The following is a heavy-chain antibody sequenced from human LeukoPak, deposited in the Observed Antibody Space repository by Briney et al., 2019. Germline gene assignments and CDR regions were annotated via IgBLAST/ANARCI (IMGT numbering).Heavy chain of an antibody. CDR3: AKDYRGPGAFDI. CDR1: GFTFSSYS. V-gene: IGHV3-23*01. Sequence: PGGSLRLSCAASGFTFSSYSMNWVRQAPGKGLEWVSAISGSGGSTYYADSVKGRFTISRDNSKNTLYLQMNSLRAEDTAVYYCAKDYRGPGAFDIWGQGTMVTVSS. CDR2: ISGSGGST. J-gene: IGHJ3*02. D-gene: IGHD1-26*01.